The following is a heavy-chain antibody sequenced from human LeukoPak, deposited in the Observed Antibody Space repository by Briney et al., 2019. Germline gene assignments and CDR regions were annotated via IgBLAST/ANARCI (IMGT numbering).Heavy chain of an antibody. CDR3: ASSWDDYVWGSYRSDI. Sequence: GGSLRLSCAASGFTFSSYAMHWVRQAPGKGLEWVAVISYDGSNKYYADSVKGRFTISRDNSKNTLYLQMNSLRAEDTAVYYCASSWDDYVWGSYRSDIWGQGTMVTVSS. CDR2: ISYDGSNK. CDR1: GFTFSSYA. V-gene: IGHV3-30-3*01. D-gene: IGHD3-16*02. J-gene: IGHJ3*02.